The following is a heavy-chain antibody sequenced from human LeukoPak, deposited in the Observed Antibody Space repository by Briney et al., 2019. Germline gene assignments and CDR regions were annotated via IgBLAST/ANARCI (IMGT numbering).Heavy chain of an antibody. CDR1: GGSISSSSYY. V-gene: IGHV4-39*01. D-gene: IGHD3-22*01. CDR2: IYYSGST. Sequence: SETLSLTCTVSGGSISSSSYYWGWIRQPPGKGLEWIGSIYYSGSTYYNPSLKSRVTMSVDTSKNQFSLKLSSVTAADTAVYYCARQEGYYYDSSGYYPFDYWGQGTLVTVSS. J-gene: IGHJ4*02. CDR3: ARQEGYYYDSSGYYPFDY.